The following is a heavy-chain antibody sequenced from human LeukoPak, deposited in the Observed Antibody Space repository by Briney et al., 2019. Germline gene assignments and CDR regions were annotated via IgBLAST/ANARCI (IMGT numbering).Heavy chain of an antibody. CDR2: INHSGST. Sequence: PSETLSLTCAVYGGSFSGYYWSWIRQPPKKGLEWIGEINHSGSTNYNPSLKSRVTISVDTSKNQFSLKMRSVTAADTAVYYCAKDIRQWLEKRPRDYWGQGTLVTVSS. V-gene: IGHV4-34*01. CDR3: AKDIRQWLEKRPRDY. D-gene: IGHD6-19*01. CDR1: GGSFSGYY. J-gene: IGHJ4*02.